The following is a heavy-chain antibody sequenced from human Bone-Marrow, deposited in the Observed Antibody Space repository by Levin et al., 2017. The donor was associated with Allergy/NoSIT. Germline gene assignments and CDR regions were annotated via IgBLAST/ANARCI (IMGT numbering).Heavy chain of an antibody. D-gene: IGHD5-24*01. V-gene: IGHV3-23*01. J-gene: IGHJ6*02. CDR1: GFTFNKFA. Sequence: GGSLRLSCGASGFTFNKFAMSWVRQAPGKGLEWVSGISASGSSTYYADSVKGRFIISRDNSKNTLNLQMNGLRDEDTALYFCARRVPTTAWIQFDYHYGMDVWGQGTRVSVSS. CDR2: ISASGSST. CDR3: ARRVPTTAWIQFDYHYGMDV.